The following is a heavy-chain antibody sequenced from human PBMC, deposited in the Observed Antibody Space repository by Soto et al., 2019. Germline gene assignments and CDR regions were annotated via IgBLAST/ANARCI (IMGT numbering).Heavy chain of an antibody. Sequence: SETLSLTCTVSGGSISSGDYSWSWVRQPPGKGLEWIGHIYNSGITYYNPSLKSRVVISIDTSRNQFSLRLNSLRAEDTAVYYCASLWFGELPQTNWFDPWGQGTLVTVSS. D-gene: IGHD3-10*01. CDR3: ASLWFGELPQTNWFDP. V-gene: IGHV4-30-4*01. CDR1: GGSISSGDYS. CDR2: IYNSGIT. J-gene: IGHJ5*02.